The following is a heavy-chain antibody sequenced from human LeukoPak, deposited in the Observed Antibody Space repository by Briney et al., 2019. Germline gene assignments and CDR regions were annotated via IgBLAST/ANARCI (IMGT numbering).Heavy chain of an antibody. CDR3: ASFDDSPSAYYFDY. V-gene: IGHV3-30-3*01. CDR2: ISYDGSNK. Sequence: GGSLRLSCAASGFPFSTYAMHWGRQAPGKGLDWLAVISYDGSNKYYADSVKGRFTFSRDNSKNTLYLQMNSLRAEDTAVYYCASFDDSPSAYYFDYWGQGTLVTVSS. J-gene: IGHJ4*02. D-gene: IGHD3-9*01. CDR1: GFPFSTYA.